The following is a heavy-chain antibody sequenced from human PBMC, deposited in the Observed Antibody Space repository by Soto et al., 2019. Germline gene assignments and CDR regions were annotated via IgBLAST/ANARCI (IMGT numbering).Heavy chain of an antibody. CDR1: GGSISSSNW. J-gene: IGHJ4*02. D-gene: IGHD5-18*01. Sequence: QVQLQESGPGLVKPSGTLSLTCAVSGGSISSSNWWSWVRQPPGKGLEWIGEIYHSGSTNYNPSLKSRVTTTLYKSKNQFSLKLSSVTAADTAVYYCAGWDTAMDYWGQGTLVTGSS. CDR3: AGWDTAMDY. CDR2: IYHSGST. V-gene: IGHV4-4*02.